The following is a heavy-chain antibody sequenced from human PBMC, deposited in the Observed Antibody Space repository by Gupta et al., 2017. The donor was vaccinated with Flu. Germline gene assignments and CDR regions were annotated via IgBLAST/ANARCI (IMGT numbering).Heavy chain of an antibody. CDR1: GFTFSSYW. CDR3: ARGARYDFWSGYRY. J-gene: IGHJ4*02. Sequence: EVQLVESGGGLVQPGGSLRLSCAASGFTFSSYWMSWVRQAPGKGLEWVANIKQDGSEKYYVDSVKGRFTISRDNAKNSLYLQMNSLRAEDTAVYYCARGARYDFWSGYRYWGQGTLVTVSS. V-gene: IGHV3-7*04. D-gene: IGHD3-3*01. CDR2: IKQDGSEK.